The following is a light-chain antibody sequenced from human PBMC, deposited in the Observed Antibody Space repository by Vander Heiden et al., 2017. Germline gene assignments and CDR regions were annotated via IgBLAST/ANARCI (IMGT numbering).Light chain of an antibody. Sequence: QSGLTQPPSVPGAPGQRFPIHCTGSTSHSGPGYQVHWYQPLPGAAPKPIIYGNSNRPSGVPDRSSGTKAGTSASLAITGLQAEDEADYYCQSYDSSLRGSVFGAGTKLTVL. V-gene: IGLV1-40*01. J-gene: IGLJ3*02. CDR2: GNS. CDR3: QSYDSSLRGSV. CDR1: TSHSGPGYQ.